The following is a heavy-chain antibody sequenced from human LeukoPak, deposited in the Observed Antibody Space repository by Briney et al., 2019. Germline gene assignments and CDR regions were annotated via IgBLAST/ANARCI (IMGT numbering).Heavy chain of an antibody. CDR2: SSGSSDTI. CDR1: GFTFSDYS. J-gene: IGHJ4*02. D-gene: IGHD5-12*01. CDR3: ARVFSGYDRSDY. Sequence: GGSLRLSCAASGFTFSDYSMNWVRQAPGKGLEWISYSSGSSDTIYYADSVKGRFTISRDNAKNSLYLHMNSLRAEDTAVYYCARVFSGYDRSDYWGQGTLVTVSS. V-gene: IGHV3-48*01.